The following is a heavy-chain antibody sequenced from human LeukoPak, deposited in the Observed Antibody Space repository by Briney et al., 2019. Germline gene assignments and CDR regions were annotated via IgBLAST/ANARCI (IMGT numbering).Heavy chain of an antibody. D-gene: IGHD5-24*01. Sequence: GGSLRLSCAASGFTFSSFGMHWVRRAPGKGMEWLAVIWYDASNKYYADSVKGRFTISRDNSKNTLYLQMNSLRDDDTAVYYCVRGVGVSRFNYFDPWGQGTLVTVSS. CDR2: IWYDASNK. CDR3: VRGVGVSRFNYFDP. J-gene: IGHJ5*02. V-gene: IGHV3-33*01. CDR1: GFTFSSFG.